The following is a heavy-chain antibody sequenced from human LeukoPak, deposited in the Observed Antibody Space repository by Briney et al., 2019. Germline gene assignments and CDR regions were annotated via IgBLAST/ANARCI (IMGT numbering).Heavy chain of an antibody. Sequence: GASVKVSCKASGYTFTGYYMHWVRQATGQGLEWMGIINPTGGSTTYAQNFQGRVTVTRDMSTSTVYMELSSLRSEDTAVYFCARAYIRSPRNSMDVWGKGTTVTVSS. V-gene: IGHV1-46*01. CDR1: GYTFTGYY. D-gene: IGHD3-16*01. CDR3: ARAYIRSPRNSMDV. J-gene: IGHJ6*03. CDR2: INPTGGST.